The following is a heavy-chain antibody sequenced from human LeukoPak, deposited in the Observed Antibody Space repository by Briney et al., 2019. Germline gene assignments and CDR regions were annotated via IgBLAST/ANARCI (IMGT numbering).Heavy chain of an antibody. CDR3: ARGQGDAFDI. Sequence: GGSLRLSCTGSGFTVSSNYMSWVRQAPGKGLEWVSVIYSGGSTYYADSVKGRFTISRNNSKNTLYLQMNSLRAEDTAVYSCARGQGDAFDIWGQGTMVTVSS. V-gene: IGHV3-53*01. CDR1: GFTVSSNY. CDR2: IYSGGST. J-gene: IGHJ3*02.